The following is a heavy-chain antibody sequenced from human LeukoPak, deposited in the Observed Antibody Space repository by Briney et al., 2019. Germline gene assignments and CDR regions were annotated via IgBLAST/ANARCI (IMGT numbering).Heavy chain of an antibody. CDR1: GYTFTSYD. D-gene: IGHD6-19*01. CDR2: MNPNSGNT. V-gene: IGHV1-8*01. Sequence: ASVKVSCKASGYTFTSYDINWVRQATGQGLEWMGWMNPNSGNTGYAQKFQGRVTMTRNTSISTAYMELSSPRSEDTAVYYCARAPQWLAKIFDYWGQGTLVTVSS. J-gene: IGHJ4*02. CDR3: ARAPQWLAKIFDY.